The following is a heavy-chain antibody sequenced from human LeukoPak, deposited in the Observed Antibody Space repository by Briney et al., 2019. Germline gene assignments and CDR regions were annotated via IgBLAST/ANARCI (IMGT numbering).Heavy chain of an antibody. J-gene: IGHJ3*01. CDR3: ARDDPFYYNLSGGDLT. Sequence: SVKVSCKASGCTFNTYSISWVRQAPGQGLEWMGSIIPMFAATDYAQKFQGRVTITTDESTTTAYMELSSLRSEDTAVYFCARDDPFYYNLSGGDLTWGQGTMVTISS. CDR2: IIPMFAAT. CDR1: GCTFNTYS. D-gene: IGHD3-22*01. V-gene: IGHV1-69*05.